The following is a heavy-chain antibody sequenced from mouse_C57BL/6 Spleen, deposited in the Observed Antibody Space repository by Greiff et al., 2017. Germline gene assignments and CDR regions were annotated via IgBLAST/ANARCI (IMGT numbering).Heavy chain of an antibody. J-gene: IGHJ2*01. D-gene: IGHD1-1*01. CDR1: GYTFTDYN. CDR3: ARDYYGSSND. CDR2: INPNHGGT. V-gene: IGHV1-22*01. Sequence: VQLPQSGPELVKPGASVKMSCKASGYTFTDYNMHWVKQSHGKSLEWIGYINPNHGGTSYNQKFKGKAKLTVNKSSSTAYMEIRSLTSENSAVYYCARDYYGSSNDWGQGTTRTVSS.